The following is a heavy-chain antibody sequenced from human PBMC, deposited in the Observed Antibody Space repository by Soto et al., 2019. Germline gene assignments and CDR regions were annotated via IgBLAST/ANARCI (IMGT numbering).Heavy chain of an antibody. CDR1: GGSISSTGHY. CDR3: ARLMGVVTVDY. V-gene: IGHV4-39*02. Sequence: QLQLKESGPGLVKPSETLSLTCTVSGGSISSTGHYWGWIRQPPGKGLEWIGNIYYAGSPYYNPSLKSRVTISVDTSKNDFSLTLTSVTAADTAVYYCARLMGVVTVDYWGQGALVTVSS. D-gene: IGHD2-21*02. CDR2: IYYAGSP. J-gene: IGHJ4*02.